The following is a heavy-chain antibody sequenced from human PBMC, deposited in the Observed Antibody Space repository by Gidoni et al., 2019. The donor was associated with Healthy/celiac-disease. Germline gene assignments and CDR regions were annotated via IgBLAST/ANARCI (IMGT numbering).Heavy chain of an antibody. D-gene: IGHD4-17*01. CDR2: IYYSGST. Sequence: QVQLQESGPGLVKPSQTLSLTCTVSGCSISSGDYYWSWIRQPPGTGLEWIGYIYYSGSTYYNPSLKSRVTISVDTSKNQFSLKLSSVNAADTAVYYCARGPDYGDYYYYMDVWGKGTTVTVSS. CDR1: GCSISSGDYY. CDR3: ARGPDYGDYYYYMDV. V-gene: IGHV4-30-4*01. J-gene: IGHJ6*03.